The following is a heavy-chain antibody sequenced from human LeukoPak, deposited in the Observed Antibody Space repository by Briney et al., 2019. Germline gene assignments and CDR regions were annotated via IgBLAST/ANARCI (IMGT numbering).Heavy chain of an antibody. CDR2: IYYSGST. J-gene: IGHJ6*03. D-gene: IGHD6-19*01. V-gene: IGHV4-61*01. CDR1: GGSISSGSYY. Sequence: SETLSLTCTVSGGSISSGSYYWSWIRQPPGKGLEWIGYIYYSGSTNYNPSLKSRVTISVDTSKNQFSLKLSSVTAADTAVYYCARDHRAVAGIKWDYYYYYMDVWGKGTTVTVSS. CDR3: ARDHRAVAGIKWDYYYYYMDV.